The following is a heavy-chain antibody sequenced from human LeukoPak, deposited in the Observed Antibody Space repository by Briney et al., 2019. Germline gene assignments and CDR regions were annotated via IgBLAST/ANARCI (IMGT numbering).Heavy chain of an antibody. D-gene: IGHD3-10*01. Sequence: SETLSLTCTVSGGSISSYYWSWIRQPPGKGLDWIGYIYYSGSTNYNPSLKSRVTISVDTSKNQFSLKLSSVTAADTAVYYCARDRYGSGSYNPPGDYWGQGTLVTVSS. J-gene: IGHJ4*02. V-gene: IGHV4-59*01. CDR2: IYYSGST. CDR3: ARDRYGSGSYNPPGDY. CDR1: GGSISSYY.